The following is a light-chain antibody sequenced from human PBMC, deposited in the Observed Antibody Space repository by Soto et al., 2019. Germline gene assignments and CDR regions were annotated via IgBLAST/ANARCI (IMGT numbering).Light chain of an antibody. CDR2: GAS. J-gene: IGKJ5*01. Sequence: VVTQSAGALSLSPGERAALSCRASQIVGGDTLAWFQQRPGQAPRLVIYGASNRAAGIPDRFSGSGSGTDFTLTVSRLEPEDFAVYYCQQYHWAPDTFGQGTRLEI. V-gene: IGKV3-20*01. CDR1: QIVGGDT. CDR3: QQYHWAPDT.